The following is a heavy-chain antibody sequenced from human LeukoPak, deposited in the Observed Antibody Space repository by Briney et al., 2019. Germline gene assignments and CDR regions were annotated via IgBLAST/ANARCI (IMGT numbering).Heavy chain of an antibody. V-gene: IGHV3-53*01. Sequence: PGGSLRLSCAASGFTFSSNYMSWVRQAPGKGLEWVSVIYSGGSTYYADSVKGRFTISRDNSKNTLYLQMNSLRAEDTAVYYCARGYCSSTSCYSHYYYMDVWGKGTTVTVSS. CDR1: GFTFSSNY. CDR2: IYSGGST. CDR3: ARGYCSSTSCYSHYYYMDV. D-gene: IGHD2-2*01. J-gene: IGHJ6*03.